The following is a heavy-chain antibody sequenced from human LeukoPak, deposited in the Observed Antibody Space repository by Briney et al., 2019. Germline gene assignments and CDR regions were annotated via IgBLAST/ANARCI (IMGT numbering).Heavy chain of an antibody. CDR1: GFAFSSYW. CDR3: ARDNWAGYSSSWYPDAFDI. CDR2: INRDGSST. V-gene: IGHV3-74*01. Sequence: GGSLRLSCVASGFAFSSYWMHWVRQAPGKGLVWVSRINRDGSSTGYADSAKGRFAISRDNAKNTLYLQMNSLRAEDTAVYYCARDNWAGYSSSWYPDAFDIWGQGTMVTVSS. D-gene: IGHD6-13*01. J-gene: IGHJ3*02.